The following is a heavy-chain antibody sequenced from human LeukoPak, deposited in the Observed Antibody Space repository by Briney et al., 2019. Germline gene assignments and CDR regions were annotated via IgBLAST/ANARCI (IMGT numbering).Heavy chain of an antibody. V-gene: IGHV3-23*01. J-gene: IGHJ4*02. CDR3: AKTTTPYDFWSGPFDY. Sequence: PGGSLRLSCAASGFTFSSYAMSWVRQAPGKGLEWVSAISGSGGSTYYADSVKGRLTISRDNSKNTLYLQMNSLRAEDTAVYYCAKTTTPYDFWSGPFDYWGQGTLVTVSS. CDR1: GFTFSSYA. D-gene: IGHD3-3*01. CDR2: ISGSGGST.